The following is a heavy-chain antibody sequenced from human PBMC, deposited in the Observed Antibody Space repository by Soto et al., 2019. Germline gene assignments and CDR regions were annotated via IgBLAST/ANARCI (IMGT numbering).Heavy chain of an antibody. CDR1: GGSLRGYY. V-gene: IGHV4-34*01. Sequence: SGTLFLTCAVFGGSLRGYYWGWVPPPPGKGVEWIGEINHSGSTNYNPSLKSRVTISVDTSKIQFSLKLSSVTAADTAVYYCARGREQDIVVVVAHRLLDYWGQGTLVTVSS. CDR2: INHSGST. CDR3: ARGREQDIVVVVAHRLLDY. D-gene: IGHD2-15*01. J-gene: IGHJ4*02.